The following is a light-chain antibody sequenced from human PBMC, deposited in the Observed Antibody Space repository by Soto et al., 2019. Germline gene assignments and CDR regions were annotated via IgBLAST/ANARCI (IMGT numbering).Light chain of an antibody. Sequence: DIQVTQSPSSLSASVGDRVTITCRASQTIFNWLAWYQRKPGRAPNLLIYDASSLQSGVPSTFSGSGSGTEFTLTISSLQPGDFATYYCQQYNSYPWTFGQGTKVEIK. J-gene: IGKJ1*01. V-gene: IGKV1-5*01. CDR3: QQYNSYPWT. CDR1: QTIFNW. CDR2: DAS.